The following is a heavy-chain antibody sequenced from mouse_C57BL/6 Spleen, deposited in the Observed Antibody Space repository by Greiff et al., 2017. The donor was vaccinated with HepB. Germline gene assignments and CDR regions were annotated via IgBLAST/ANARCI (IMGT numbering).Heavy chain of an antibody. J-gene: IGHJ3*01. Sequence: EVKLMESGGGLVKPGGSLKLSCAASGFTFSDYGMHWVRQAPEKGLEWVAYISSGSSTIYYADTVKGRFTISRDNAKNTLFLQMTSLRSEDTAMYYCARRSIYYDYDEGFAYWGQGTLVTVSA. CDR2: ISSGSSTI. D-gene: IGHD2-4*01. CDR3: ARRSIYYDYDEGFAY. V-gene: IGHV5-17*01. CDR1: GFTFSDYG.